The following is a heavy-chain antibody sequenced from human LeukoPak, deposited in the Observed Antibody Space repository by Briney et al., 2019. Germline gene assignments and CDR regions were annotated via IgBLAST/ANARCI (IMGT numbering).Heavy chain of an antibody. CDR3: VWAAAGKGWFDP. CDR2: IIPILGIA. CDR1: GGTFSSYA. D-gene: IGHD6-13*01. J-gene: IGHJ5*02. Sequence: SVKVSCKAAGGTFSSYAISWVRQAPGQALEWMGRIIPILGIANYAQKFQGRVTITADKSTSTAYMELSSLRSEDTAVYYCVWAAAGKGWFDPWGEGTLVTVSS. V-gene: IGHV1-69*04.